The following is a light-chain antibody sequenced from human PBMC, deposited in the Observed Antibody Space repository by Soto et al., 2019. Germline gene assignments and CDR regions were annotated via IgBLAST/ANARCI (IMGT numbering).Light chain of an antibody. V-gene: IGLV2-8*01. CDR3: SSYAGSNNYVV. CDR1: NSDVGGYNY. CDR2: EVS. Sequence: QSALTQPPSASGSPGQSVTISCTGTNSDVGGYNYVSWYQQHPGKAPKLMIYEVSKRPSGVPDRFSGSKSGNTASLTVSGIQAEDEADYYCSSYAGSNNYVVFGGGTKVTVL. J-gene: IGLJ2*01.